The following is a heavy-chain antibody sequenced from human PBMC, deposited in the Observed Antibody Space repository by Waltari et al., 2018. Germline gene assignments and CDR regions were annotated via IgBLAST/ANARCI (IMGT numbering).Heavy chain of an antibody. CDR3: ARTEPVYGTFDY. J-gene: IGHJ4*02. CDR2: SNHSGST. Sequence: QVQLQQWGAGLLKPSETLSLTCAVYGGSFSGYYWSWIRQPPGKGLEWIGESNHSGSTNYNPSLKSRVTISVDTSKNQFSLKLSSVTAADTAVYYCARTEPVYGTFDYWGQGTLVTVSS. CDR1: GGSFSGYY. V-gene: IGHV4-34*01. D-gene: IGHD4-17*01.